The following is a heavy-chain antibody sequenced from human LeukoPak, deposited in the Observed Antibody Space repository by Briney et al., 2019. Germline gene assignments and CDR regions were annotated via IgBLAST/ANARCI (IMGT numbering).Heavy chain of an antibody. CDR3: ARKIYGSGLNWFDP. CDR2: IYHSGST. J-gene: IGHJ5*02. Sequence: SETLSLTCAVSGGSISSGGYSWSWIRQPPGKGLEWIGYIYHSGSTCYNPSLKSRVTISVDRSKNQFSLKLSSVTAADTAVYYCARKIYGSGLNWFDPWGQGTLVTVSS. D-gene: IGHD3-10*01. V-gene: IGHV4-30-2*01. CDR1: GGSISSGGYS.